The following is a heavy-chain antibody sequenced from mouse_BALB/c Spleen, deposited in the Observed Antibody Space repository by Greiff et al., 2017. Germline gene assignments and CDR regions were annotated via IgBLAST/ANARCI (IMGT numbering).Heavy chain of an antibody. V-gene: IGHV5-12-1*01. CDR2: ISSGGGST. CDR3: ARHNYGNYAFAY. D-gene: IGHD2-1*01. CDR1: GFAFSSYD. Sequence: EVQLQESGGGLVQPGGSLKLSCAASGFAFSSYDMSWVRQTPEKRLEWVAYISSGGGSTYYPDTVKGRFTISRDNAKNTLYLQMSSLKSEDTAMYYCARHNYGNYAFAYWGQGTLVTVSA. J-gene: IGHJ3*01.